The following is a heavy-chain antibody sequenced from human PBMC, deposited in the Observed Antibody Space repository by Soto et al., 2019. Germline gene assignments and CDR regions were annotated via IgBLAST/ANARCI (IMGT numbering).Heavy chain of an antibody. Sequence: PLETLSLTCSVYSGSFSTYYWNLILQPPGKGLDWIGEINQSGSTNYNPSLKSRVTISVDTSKNQFSLKLNSVTAADTAVYYCARGYSYDSGSSFPYWGQGTLVTVSS. CDR2: INQSGST. CDR3: ARGYSYDSGSSFPY. D-gene: IGHD3-10*01. CDR1: SGSFSTYY. V-gene: IGHV4-34*01. J-gene: IGHJ4*02.